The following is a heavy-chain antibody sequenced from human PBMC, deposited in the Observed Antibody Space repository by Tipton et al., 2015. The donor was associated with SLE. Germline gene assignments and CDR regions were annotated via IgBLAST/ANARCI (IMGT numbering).Heavy chain of an antibody. CDR1: GGSFSGYY. CDR2: INHSGST. J-gene: IGHJ5*02. Sequence: TLSLTCAVYGGSFSGYYWSWIRQPPGKGLEWIGEINHSGSTNYNPSLKSRVTISVDTSKNQFSLKLSSVTAADTAVYYCAREGQYQGWFDPWGQGSLVTVSS. V-gene: IGHV4-34*01. CDR3: AREGQYQGWFDP. D-gene: IGHD2-2*01.